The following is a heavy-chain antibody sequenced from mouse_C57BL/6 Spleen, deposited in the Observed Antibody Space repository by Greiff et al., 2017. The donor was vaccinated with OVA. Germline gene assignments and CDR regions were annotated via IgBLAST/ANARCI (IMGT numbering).Heavy chain of an antibody. J-gene: IGHJ4*01. CDR3: ARRATGDPYAMDY. CDR1: GFTFSDYG. Sequence: EVKLVESGGGLVKPGGSLKLSCAASGFTFSDYGMHWVRQAPEQGLEWVAYISSGSSTIYYADTVKGRYTISRDNAKNTLFLQMTSLRSEDTAMYYGARRATGDPYAMDYWGQGTSVTVSS. V-gene: IGHV5-17*01. D-gene: IGHD3-1*01. CDR2: ISSGSSTI.